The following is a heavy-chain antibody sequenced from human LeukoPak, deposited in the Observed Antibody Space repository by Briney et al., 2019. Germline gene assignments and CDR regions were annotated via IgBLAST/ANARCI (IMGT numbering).Heavy chain of an antibody. Sequence: SQTLSLTCTVSGGSISSGGYYWSWIRQHPGKGLEWIGYIYYSGSTYYNPSLKSRVTISVDTSKNQFSLKLSSVTAADTAVYYCARKVDEMITFGGVIVIAAFDYWGQGTLVTVSS. D-gene: IGHD3-16*02. V-gene: IGHV4-31*03. CDR3: ARKVDEMITFGGVIVIAAFDY. CDR2: IYYSGST. CDR1: GGSISSGGYY. J-gene: IGHJ4*02.